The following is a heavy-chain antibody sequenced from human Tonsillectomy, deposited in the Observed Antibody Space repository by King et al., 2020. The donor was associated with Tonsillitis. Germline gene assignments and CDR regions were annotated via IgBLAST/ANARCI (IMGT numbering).Heavy chain of an antibody. CDR3: TTAYYYDSSGYYYLPFDY. CDR2: IKSKTDGGKT. D-gene: IGHD3-22*01. CDR1: GFTVSNAW. Sequence: VQLVESWGGLVKPGGSLRLSCAASGFTVSNAWMSWVRQAPGKGLEWVGRIKSKTDGGKTDYAAPVKGGVTIPRDVSKNTLYLQMNSLKTEDTAVYYCTTAYYYDSSGYYYLPFDYWGQGTLVTVSS. J-gene: IGHJ4*02. V-gene: IGHV3-15*01.